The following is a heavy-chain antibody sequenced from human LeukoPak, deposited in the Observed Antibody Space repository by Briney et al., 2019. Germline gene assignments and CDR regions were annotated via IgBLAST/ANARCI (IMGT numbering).Heavy chain of an antibody. J-gene: IGHJ3*02. D-gene: IGHD2-15*01. CDR3: ARDGYCSGGSCYPAVFDI. CDR2: ISSSSSYI. V-gene: IGHV3-21*01. CDR1: GFTFSSYS. Sequence: GGSLRLSCAASGFTFSSYSMNWVRQAPGKGLEWVSSISSSSSYIYYADSVKGRFTISRDNAKNSLYLQMNSLRAEDTAVYYYARDGYCSGGSCYPAVFDIWGQGTMVTVSS.